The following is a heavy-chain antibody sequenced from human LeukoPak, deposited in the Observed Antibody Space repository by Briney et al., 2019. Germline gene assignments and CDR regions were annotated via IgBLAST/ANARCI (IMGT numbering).Heavy chain of an antibody. D-gene: IGHD3-22*01. J-gene: IGHJ4*02. Sequence: KPGGSLRLSCAASGFTFSSYSMNWVRQAPGKGLEWVSSISSSSSCIYYADSVKGRFTISRDNAKNSLYLQMNSLRAEDTAVYYCAGLYDSSGDHDYWGQGTLVTVSS. CDR1: GFTFSSYS. CDR3: AGLYDSSGDHDY. V-gene: IGHV3-21*01. CDR2: ISSSSSCI.